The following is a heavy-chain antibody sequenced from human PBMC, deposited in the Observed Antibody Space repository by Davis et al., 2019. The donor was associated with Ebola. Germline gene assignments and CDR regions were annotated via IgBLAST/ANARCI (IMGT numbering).Heavy chain of an antibody. Sequence: AASVKVSCKASGYTFTNYGISGVRQAPGHGLECVGWINTYNGNTDYAQKFQGRVTVTTDTSTRTAYMELRSLRSDDTATYYCARGRGGRGVMRYYYYGMDVWGKGTTVTVSS. D-gene: IGHD3-10*01. V-gene: IGHV1-18*01. CDR2: INTYNGNT. CDR1: GYTFTNYG. CDR3: ARGRGGRGVMRYYYYGMDV. J-gene: IGHJ6*04.